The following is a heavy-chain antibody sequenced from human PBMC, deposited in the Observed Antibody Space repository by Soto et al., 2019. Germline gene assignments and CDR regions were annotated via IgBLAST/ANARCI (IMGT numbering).Heavy chain of an antibody. V-gene: IGHV3-11*06. J-gene: IGHJ4*02. CDR3: ARCGYSYGSIEYDFDY. CDR2: ISSSSSYT. CDR1: GFTFSDYY. Sequence: PGGSLRLSCAASGFTFSDYYMSWIRQAPGKGLEWVSYISSSSSYTNYADSVKGRFTISRDNAKNSLYLQMNSLRAEDTAVYYCARCGYSYGSIEYDFDYWGQGTLVTVSS. D-gene: IGHD5-18*01.